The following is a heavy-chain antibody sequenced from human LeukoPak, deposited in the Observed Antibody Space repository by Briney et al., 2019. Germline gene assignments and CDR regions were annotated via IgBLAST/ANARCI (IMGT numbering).Heavy chain of an antibody. CDR1: GGSISSSTYY. D-gene: IGHD2-2*01. J-gene: IGHJ6*03. CDR3: ASSTSLLSETYYYYYMDV. V-gene: IGHV4-39*01. Sequence: SETLSLTCSVSGGSISSSTYYWGWIRQPPGKGLEWIGSIYYSGSTYYNPSLKSRVTISVDTSKNQFSLKLSSVTAADTAVYYCASSTSLLSETYYYYYMDVWGKGTTVTISS. CDR2: IYYSGST.